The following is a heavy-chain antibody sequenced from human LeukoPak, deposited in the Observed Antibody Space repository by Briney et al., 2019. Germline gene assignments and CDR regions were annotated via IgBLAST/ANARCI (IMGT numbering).Heavy chain of an antibody. CDR1: GYTFTGYG. Sequence: GASVKVSCKASGYTFTGYGFTWVRQAPGQGLEWTGWISAYNGNTNYAQKLQGRVTMTTDTSTSTAYMELRSLRSDDTAVYYCARSDSSGRYGGYYYYYMDVWGKGTTVTVSS. CDR3: ARSDSSGRYGGYYYYYMDV. V-gene: IGHV1-18*01. J-gene: IGHJ6*03. D-gene: IGHD6-19*01. CDR2: ISAYNGNT.